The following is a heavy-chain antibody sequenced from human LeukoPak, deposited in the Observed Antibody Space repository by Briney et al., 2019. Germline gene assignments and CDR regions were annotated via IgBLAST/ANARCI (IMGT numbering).Heavy chain of an antibody. CDR3: ARGIGDGYNHPFDY. Sequence: SETLSLTCTVSGGSISSYYWSWIRQPPGKGLEWIGYIYYSGSTNYNPPLKSRVTISVDTSKNQFSLKLSSVTAADTAVYYCARGIGDGYNHPFDYWGQGTLVTVSS. D-gene: IGHD5-24*01. CDR2: IYYSGST. V-gene: IGHV4-59*01. CDR1: GGSISSYY. J-gene: IGHJ4*02.